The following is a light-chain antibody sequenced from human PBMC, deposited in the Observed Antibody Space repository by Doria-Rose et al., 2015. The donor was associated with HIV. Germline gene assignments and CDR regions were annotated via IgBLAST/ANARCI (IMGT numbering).Light chain of an antibody. J-gene: IGKJ1*01. CDR1: QSFSSTY. Sequence: DIVLTQSPGTLSLSPGERATLSCRASQSFSSTYLARYQQRPGQSPRLLIYGASSRATDIPDRFSGSGSGTDFTLTISRLEPEDFAVYYCHQYASSRTFGQGTKVEIK. CDR2: GAS. CDR3: HQYASSRT. V-gene: IGKV3-20*01.